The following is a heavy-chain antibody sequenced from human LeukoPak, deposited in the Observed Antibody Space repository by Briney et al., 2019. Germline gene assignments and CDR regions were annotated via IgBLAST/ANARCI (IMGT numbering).Heavy chain of an antibody. CDR2: IYHSGST. J-gene: IGHJ3*02. V-gene: IGHV4-4*02. Sequence: KTSETLSLTCAVSGGSISSSNWWSWVRQPPGKGLEWIGEIYHSGSTNYNPSLKSRVTISVDTSKNQFSLKLSSVTAADTAVYYCARANYDLLTGYHVVDAFDIWGQGTMVTVSS. CDR3: ARANYDLLTGYHVVDAFDI. D-gene: IGHD3-9*01. CDR1: GGSISSSNW.